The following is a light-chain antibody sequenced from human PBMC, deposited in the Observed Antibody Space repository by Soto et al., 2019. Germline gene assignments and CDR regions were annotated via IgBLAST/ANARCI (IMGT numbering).Light chain of an antibody. CDR2: GAS. V-gene: IGKV3-15*01. Sequence: ERVMTQSPATLSVSPGGRATLSCRASQSISSNLAWYQQKPGQAPRLLIYGASTRATGIPARFGGSGSGTEFTLTISNLQPDDCATYYCQQYENYWTFGQGTRVEIK. CDR1: QSISSN. CDR3: QQYENYWT. J-gene: IGKJ1*01.